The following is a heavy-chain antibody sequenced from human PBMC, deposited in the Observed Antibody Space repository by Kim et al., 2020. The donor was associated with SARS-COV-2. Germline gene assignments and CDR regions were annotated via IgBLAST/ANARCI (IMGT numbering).Heavy chain of an antibody. Sequence: GGSLRLSCSASGFTFSDYGMSWVRQAPGKELEWVSAISSGGSGSYYADSVQGRFTISRDNSKNTLYLQINSLGVGDTAVYYCAKGLAYYDFWSALESWGQGTLVAVSS. V-gene: IGHV3-23*01. CDR2: ISSGGSGS. CDR3: AKGLAYYDFWSALES. D-gene: IGHD3-3*01. CDR1: GFTFSDYG. J-gene: IGHJ4*02.